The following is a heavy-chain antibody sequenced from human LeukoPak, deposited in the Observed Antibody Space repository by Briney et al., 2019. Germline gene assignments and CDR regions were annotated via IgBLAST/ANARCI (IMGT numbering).Heavy chain of an antibody. J-gene: IGHJ4*02. CDR3: ARGGYGSGSYHFDY. CDR1: GGSINSYY. V-gene: IGHV4-59*01. CDR2: IYYSGST. Sequence: PSETLSLTCTVSGGSINSYYWSWIRQPPGKGLEWIGYIYYSGSTNYNPSLKSRVTISVDTSKNQFSLRLSSVTAADTAVYYCARGGYGSGSYHFDYWGQGTLVTVSS. D-gene: IGHD3-10*01.